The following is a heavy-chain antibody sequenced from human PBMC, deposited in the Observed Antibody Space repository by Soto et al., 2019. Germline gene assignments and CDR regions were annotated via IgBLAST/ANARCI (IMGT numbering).Heavy chain of an antibody. V-gene: IGHV3-23*01. Sequence: GGSLRLSCAASGFAFSSYAVSLVRQSPGKGPEWVSSISVSGSTIYYADSVKGRFTISRDNSKNTLYLQMSSLRAEDTAVYYCAKVFYYYDSSGHYYFDYSGHGTRIAVSS. D-gene: IGHD3-22*01. CDR3: AKVFYYYDSSGHYYFDY. CDR1: GFAFSSYA. CDR2: ISVSGSTI. J-gene: IGHJ4*01.